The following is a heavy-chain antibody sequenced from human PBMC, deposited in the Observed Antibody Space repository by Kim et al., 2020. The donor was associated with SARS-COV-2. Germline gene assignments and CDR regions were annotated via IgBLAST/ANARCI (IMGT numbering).Heavy chain of an antibody. V-gene: IGHV5-51*04. CDR2: IYPGDSDT. D-gene: IGHD3-3*01. CDR3: ARALGGAPEYDFWSGYSLRTLKTYYYSIDV. J-gene: IGHJ6*02. CDR1: GYSFTSYW. Sequence: GESLKISCKGSGYSFTSYWIGWVRQMPGKGLEWMGIIYPGDSDTRYSPSFQGQVTIPADKPISTANLQWSSLKASDTAMYYCARALGGAPEYDFWSGYSLRTLKTYYYSIDVWGQGTTGSVSS.